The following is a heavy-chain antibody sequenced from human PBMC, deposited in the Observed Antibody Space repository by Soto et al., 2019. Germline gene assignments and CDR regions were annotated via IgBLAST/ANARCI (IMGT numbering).Heavy chain of an antibody. V-gene: IGHV3-23*01. J-gene: IGHJ4*02. CDR3: AKVIGGSSHRPVDY. CDR2: ISGSGGST. D-gene: IGHD2-15*01. CDR1: GFTFSSYA. Sequence: EVQLLESGGGLVQPGGSLRLSCAASGFTFSSYAMSWVRQAPGRGLESVSCISGSGGSTYYADSVKGRFTISRDNSKNTLYLQMNSLRAEDTAVYYCAKVIGGSSHRPVDYWGQGTLVTVSS.